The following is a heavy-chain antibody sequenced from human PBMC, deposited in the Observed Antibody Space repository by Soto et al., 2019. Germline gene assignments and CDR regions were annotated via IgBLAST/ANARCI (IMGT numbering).Heavy chain of an antibody. CDR1: GGTFSSYA. J-gene: IGHJ2*01. D-gene: IGHD3-3*01. V-gene: IGHV1-69*01. CDR2: IIPIFGTA. CDR3: AREVKIFGVANYWYFDL. Sequence: QVQLVQSGAEVKKPGSSVKVSCKASGGTFSSYAISWVRQAPGQGLEWMGGIIPIFGTANYAQKFQGRVTITADESTSTAYMEMSSLRSEDTAVYYCAREVKIFGVANYWYFDLWGRGTLVTVSS.